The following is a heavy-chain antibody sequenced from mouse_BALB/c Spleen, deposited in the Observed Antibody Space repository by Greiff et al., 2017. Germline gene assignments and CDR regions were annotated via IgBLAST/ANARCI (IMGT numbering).Heavy chain of an antibody. CDR2: IWAGGST. CDR3: ARESTMITTEAY. D-gene: IGHD2-4*01. Sequence: VQLQQSGPSLVQPSQSLSITCTVSGFSLTSYGVHWVRQPPGKGLEWLGVIWAGGSTNYNSALMSRLSISKDNSKSQVFLKMNSLQTDDTAMYYCARESTMITTEAYWGQGTLVTVSA. CDR1: GFSLTSYG. V-gene: IGHV2-9*02. J-gene: IGHJ3*01.